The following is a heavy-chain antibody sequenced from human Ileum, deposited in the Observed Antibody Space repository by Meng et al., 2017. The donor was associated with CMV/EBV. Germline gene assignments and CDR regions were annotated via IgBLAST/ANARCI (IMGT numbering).Heavy chain of an antibody. CDR1: GYTFTSSD. Sequence: QVQLVQSGAEVKKPGASVKVSCKASGYTFTSSDVNRVRQATGQGLEWMGWMSPNTGNTGYAHKFKGRVTMTRNTSISTAYMELSSLRSEDTAVYYCARGWVLETWGQGTLVTVSS. J-gene: IGHJ5*02. CDR2: MSPNTGNT. V-gene: IGHV1-8*01. D-gene: IGHD1-26*01. CDR3: ARGWVLET.